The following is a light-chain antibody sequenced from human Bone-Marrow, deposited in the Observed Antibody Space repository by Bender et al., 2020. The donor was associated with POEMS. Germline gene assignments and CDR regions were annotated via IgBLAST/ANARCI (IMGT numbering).Light chain of an antibody. CDR3: QVWDGSAVLWV. CDR1: AIGSKS. CDR2: DDS. J-gene: IGLJ3*02. Sequence: SYELTQPPSVSVAPGQTARITCGGSAIGSKSVHWYQQKPGQAPVLVVYDDSDRPSRIPERFSGSNSGNTATLTISRVAAGDEADYYCQVWDGSAVLWVFGGGTKLTVL. V-gene: IGLV3-21*02.